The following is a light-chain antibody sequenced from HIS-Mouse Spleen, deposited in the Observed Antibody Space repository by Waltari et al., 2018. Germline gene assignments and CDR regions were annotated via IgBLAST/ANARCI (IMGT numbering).Light chain of an antibody. CDR1: SSAVGGSNY. CDR3: SSYTSSSTLWV. CDR2: DVS. V-gene: IGLV2-14*03. J-gene: IGLJ3*02. Sequence: QSALTQPASVSGSPGQSLTISCPGTSSAVGGSNYVPWYQQHPGNAPKLMIYDVSNRPSGVSNRFSGSKSGNTASLTISGLQAEDEADYYCSSYTSSSTLWVFGGGTKLTVL.